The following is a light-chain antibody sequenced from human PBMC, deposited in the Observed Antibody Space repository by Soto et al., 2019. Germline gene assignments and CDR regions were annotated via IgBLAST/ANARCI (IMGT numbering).Light chain of an antibody. CDR3: SSYAASTYV. CDR2: EVS. CDR1: SSDVGGYNY. Sequence: QSVLTQPPSASGSPGQSVTISCTGTSSDVGGYNYVSWYQQHPGKAPKLINYEVSKRPSGVPDRFSGSKSGNTASLTVSGLQTEDEADYYCSSYAASTYVFGTGTKVTVL. J-gene: IGLJ1*01. V-gene: IGLV2-8*01.